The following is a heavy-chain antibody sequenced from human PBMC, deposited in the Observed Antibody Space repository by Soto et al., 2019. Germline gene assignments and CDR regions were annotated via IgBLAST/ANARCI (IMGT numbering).Heavy chain of an antibody. CDR3: ARGRGMVVVAATRSPHYFDY. CDR1: GGSFSGYY. Sequence: SETLSLTCAVYGGSFSGYYWSWIRQPPGKGLEWIGEINHSESTNYNPSLKSRVTISVDTSKNQFSLKLSSVTAADTAVYYCARGRGMVVVAATRSPHYFDYWGQGTLVTVSS. V-gene: IGHV4-34*01. D-gene: IGHD2-15*01. CDR2: INHSEST. J-gene: IGHJ4*02.